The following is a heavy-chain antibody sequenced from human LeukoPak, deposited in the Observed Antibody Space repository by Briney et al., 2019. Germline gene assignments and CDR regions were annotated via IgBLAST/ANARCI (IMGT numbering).Heavy chain of an antibody. CDR1: GGSISSSSYY. CDR3: ARPTDDFWSGYFWFDP. Sequence: SETLSLTCTVSGGSISSSSYYWGWIRQPPGKGLEWIGSIYYSGSTYYNPSLKSRVTISVDTSKNQFSLKLSSVTAADTAVYYCARPTDDFWSGYFWFDPWGQGTLVTVSS. CDR2: IYYSGST. D-gene: IGHD3-3*01. V-gene: IGHV4-39*07. J-gene: IGHJ5*02.